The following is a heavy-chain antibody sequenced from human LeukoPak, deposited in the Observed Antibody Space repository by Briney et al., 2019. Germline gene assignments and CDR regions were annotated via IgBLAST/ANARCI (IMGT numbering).Heavy chain of an antibody. V-gene: IGHV3-9*01. CDR1: GFTFDDYA. CDR3: AKDSHYDILTDYSDY. D-gene: IGHD3-9*01. Sequence: GGSLRLSCAASGFTFDDYAMHWVRQAPGKGLEWVSGISWNSGSIGYADSVKGRFTISRDNAKNSLYLQMNSLRAEDTALYYCAKDSHYDILTDYSDYWGQGTLVTVSS. CDR2: ISWNSGSI. J-gene: IGHJ4*02.